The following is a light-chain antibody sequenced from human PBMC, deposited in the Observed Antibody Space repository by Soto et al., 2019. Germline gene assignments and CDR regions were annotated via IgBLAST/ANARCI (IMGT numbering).Light chain of an antibody. V-gene: IGKV1-39*01. CDR3: QQSYSTPYT. J-gene: IGKJ2*01. CDR1: RSITNY. Sequence: DIQMTQSPSSLSASVGDRVTITCRASRSITNYLNWYQQKPGKAPNLLIYAASSLQSGVSSRFSGSESGTDFTLTISSLQPEDSAIYYCQQSYSTPYTFGQGTKLQIK. CDR2: AAS.